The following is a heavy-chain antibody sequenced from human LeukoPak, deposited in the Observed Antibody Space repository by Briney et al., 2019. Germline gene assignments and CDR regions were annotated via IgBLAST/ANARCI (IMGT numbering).Heavy chain of an antibody. CDR1: GFTFSSHA. J-gene: IGHJ4*02. CDR2: ISGSGGST. Sequence: GGSLRLSCAASGFTFSSHAMSWVRQAPGKGLEWVSAISGSGGSTYYADSVKGRFTISRDNSKNTLYLQMNSLRAEDTAVYYCAKDYPITIRGVGATPLDYWGQGTLVTVSS. D-gene: IGHD1-26*01. CDR3: AKDYPITIRGVGATPLDY. V-gene: IGHV3-23*01.